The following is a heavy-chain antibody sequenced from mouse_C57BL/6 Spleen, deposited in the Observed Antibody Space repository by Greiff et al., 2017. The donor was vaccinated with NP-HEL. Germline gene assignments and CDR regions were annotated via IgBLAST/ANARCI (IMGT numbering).Heavy chain of an antibody. CDR3: TRFYDYTEGEFAY. J-gene: IGHJ3*01. D-gene: IGHD2-4*01. V-gene: IGHV1-5*01. Sequence: EVQLQQSGTVLARPGASVKMSCKTSGYTFTSYWMHWVKQRPGQGLEWIGAIYPGNSDTSYNQKFKGKAKLTAVTSASTAYMELSSLTNEESAVYYCTRFYDYTEGEFAYWGQGTLVTVSA. CDR2: IYPGNSDT. CDR1: GYTFTSYW.